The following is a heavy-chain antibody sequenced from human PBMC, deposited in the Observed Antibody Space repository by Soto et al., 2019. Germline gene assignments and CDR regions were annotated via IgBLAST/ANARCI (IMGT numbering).Heavy chain of an antibody. CDR2: ISAAGDP. CDR1: GFTFRNYD. V-gene: IGHV3-13*05. Sequence: EVQLVESGGGLVQPGGSLRLSCEASGFTFRNYDMHWVRQGTGKGLEWVSGISAAGDPDYADSVEGRFTLSRENAQNSFFLQMNSLRGGDTAVYYCARTDRGFYGLDVWGQGTTVIVSS. CDR3: ARTDRGFYGLDV. J-gene: IGHJ6*02.